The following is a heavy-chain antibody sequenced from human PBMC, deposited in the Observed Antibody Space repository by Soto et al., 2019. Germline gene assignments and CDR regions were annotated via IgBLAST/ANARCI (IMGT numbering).Heavy chain of an antibody. J-gene: IGHJ5*02. D-gene: IGHD2-2*01. CDR1: AYTFSNYG. Sequence: ASVKVSCNASAYTFSNYGITWALQAPGQPLEWLGWISLYSDGTNYAQKFQGRVSMTTDTSTTTAYMELRSLRSDDTAVYYCARVVPGAEAWFGPWGQGTLVTVSS. V-gene: IGHV1-18*01. CDR3: ARVVPGAEAWFGP. CDR2: ISLYSDGT.